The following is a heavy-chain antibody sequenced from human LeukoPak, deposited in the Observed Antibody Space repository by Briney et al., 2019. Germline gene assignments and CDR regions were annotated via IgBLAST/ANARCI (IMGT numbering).Heavy chain of an antibody. CDR2: ISAYNGNT. V-gene: IGHV1-18*01. J-gene: IGHJ6*02. D-gene: IGHD3-9*01. CDR1: GYTFTSYG. Sequence: ASVKVSCKASGYTFTSYGISWVRQAPGQGLEWMGWISAYNGNTNYAQKLQGRVTMTTDTSTSTAYMELRSLRTDDTAVYYCARLGPYYDILPGYGMDVWGQGTTVTVSS. CDR3: ARLGPYYDILPGYGMDV.